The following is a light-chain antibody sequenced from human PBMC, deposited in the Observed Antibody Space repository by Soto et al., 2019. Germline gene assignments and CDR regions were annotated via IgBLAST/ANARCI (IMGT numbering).Light chain of an antibody. CDR3: QQYNNWPRAT. Sequence: EIVMTHSPATLSVSPGERATLSCSPSQSVSSNLAWYQQKPGQAPRLLMFRTSSRATGFPARFSGSGSGTEFNLTISSLQSEDFGVYYCQQYNNWPRATFGGGTKVDIK. CDR1: QSVSSN. J-gene: IGKJ4*01. V-gene: IGKV3-15*01. CDR2: RTS.